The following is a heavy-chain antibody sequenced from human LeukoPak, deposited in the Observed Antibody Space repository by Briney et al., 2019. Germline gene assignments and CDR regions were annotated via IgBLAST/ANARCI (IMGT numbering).Heavy chain of an antibody. CDR3: ARDEDIVVVPAAMFY. V-gene: IGHV1-18*04. CDR1: GYTFTSYG. CDR2: ISAYNGNT. D-gene: IGHD2-2*01. Sequence: ASVKVSCKASGYTFTSYGISWVRQAPGQGLEWMGWISAYNGNTNYAQKLQGRVTMTTDTSTSTAYMGLRSLRSDDTAVYYCARDEDIVVVPAAMFYWGQGTLVTVSS. J-gene: IGHJ4*02.